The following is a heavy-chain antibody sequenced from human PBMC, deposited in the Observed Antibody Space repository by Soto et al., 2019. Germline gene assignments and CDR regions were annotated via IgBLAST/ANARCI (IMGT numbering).Heavy chain of an antibody. CDR1: GYIFTAYS. CDR3: RATGVSEVDY. D-gene: IGHD2-8*01. J-gene: IGHJ4*02. CDR2: VNPSGGST. V-gene: IGHV1-46*01. Sequence: QVQLVQSGAEVKKPGASVKVSCKASGYIFTAYSMHWVRQAPGQGLEWMGVVNPSGGSTNYAQKFQGRITMTRDTSTSTVYMDLSSLTSEDTAVYYCRATGVSEVDYWGQGTLVTVSS.